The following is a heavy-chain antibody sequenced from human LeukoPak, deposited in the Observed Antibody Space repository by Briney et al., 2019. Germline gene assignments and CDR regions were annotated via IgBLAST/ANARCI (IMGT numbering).Heavy chain of an antibody. V-gene: IGHV3-49*04. CDR1: GFTFAEHA. J-gene: IGHJ5*02. Sequence: PGRSLRLSCTASGFTFAEHAMTWVRQAPGGGLECVGFIRSKAYGGTTEYAASVKGRFSISRDDSSSVVYLQMNSLKTEDSAVYYCTRERLTHYDPRERRFDPWGQGTLVTVSS. CDR3: TRERLTHYDPRERRFDP. CDR2: IRSKAYGGTT. D-gene: IGHD3-22*01.